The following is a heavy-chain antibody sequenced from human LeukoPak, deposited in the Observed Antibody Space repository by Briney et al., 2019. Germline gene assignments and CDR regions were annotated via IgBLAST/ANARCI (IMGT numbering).Heavy chain of an antibody. Sequence: GESLKISCKGSGYSFTSYWIGWVRQMPGKGLEWMGIIYPGDSDTRYSPSFQGQVTISADKSISTAYLQWSSLKASDTAMYYCARQGVHSGYDSVYFQHWGQGTLVTVSS. J-gene: IGHJ1*01. CDR2: IYPGDSDT. CDR3: ARQGVHSGYDSVYFQH. D-gene: IGHD5-12*01. V-gene: IGHV5-51*01. CDR1: GYSFTSYW.